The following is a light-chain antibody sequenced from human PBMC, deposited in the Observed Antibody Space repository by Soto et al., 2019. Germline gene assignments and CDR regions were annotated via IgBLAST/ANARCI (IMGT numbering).Light chain of an antibody. CDR3: QSYDSTLSARYV. Sequence: PGQRVTISCTGSSSNIGAGYDVHWYQQRPGTAPKLLIFGNTNRPSGVPDRFSGSKSGTSASLAITGLQAEDEGDYYCQSYDSTLSARYVFGTGTKV. CDR2: GNT. J-gene: IGLJ1*01. V-gene: IGLV1-40*01. CDR1: SSNIGAGYD.